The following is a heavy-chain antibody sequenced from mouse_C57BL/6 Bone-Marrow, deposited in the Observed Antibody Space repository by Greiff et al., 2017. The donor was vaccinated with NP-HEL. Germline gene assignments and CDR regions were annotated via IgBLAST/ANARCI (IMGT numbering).Heavy chain of an antibody. CDR2: INPNNGGT. CDR3: ARDSGYAFDY. V-gene: IGHV1-53*01. CDR1: GYTFTSYW. D-gene: IGHD3-2*02. Sequence: QVQLQQPGTELVKPGASVKLSCKASGYTFTSYWMHWLKQRPGQGLEWIGNINPNNGGTNDNEKFKTKATLTVDKSSRTAYMQLSSRTSEDSAGYYGARDSGYAFDYWGQGTTLTVSS. J-gene: IGHJ2*01.